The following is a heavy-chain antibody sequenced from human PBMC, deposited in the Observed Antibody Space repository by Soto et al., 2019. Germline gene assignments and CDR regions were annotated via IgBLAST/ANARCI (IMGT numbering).Heavy chain of an antibody. Sequence: GASVKVSCKASGYTFTSYYMHWVRQAPGQGLEWMGIINPSGGSTSYAQKFQGRVTMTRDTSTSTVYMELSSLRSEDTAVYYCARIGSNGGYYSWFDPWGQGTLVTVSS. CDR2: INPSGGST. V-gene: IGHV1-46*03. CDR3: ARIGSNGGYYSWFDP. J-gene: IGHJ5*02. D-gene: IGHD3-3*01. CDR1: GYTFTSYY.